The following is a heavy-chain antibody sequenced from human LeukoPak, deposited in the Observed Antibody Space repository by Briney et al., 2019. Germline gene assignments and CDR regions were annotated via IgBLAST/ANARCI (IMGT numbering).Heavy chain of an antibody. CDR2: IKEDGSEK. J-gene: IGHJ4*02. D-gene: IGHD6-13*01. CDR3: SSGRQLGY. V-gene: IGHV3-7*01. CDR1: GFTFSNYW. Sequence: GGSLRLSCAASGFTFSNYWMSWVRQAPGKGLEWVANIKEDGSEKYYVDYVKGRFTISRDNAKNSPYLQMNSLRAQGQAVYSCSSGRQLGYWGQGTLVTVSS.